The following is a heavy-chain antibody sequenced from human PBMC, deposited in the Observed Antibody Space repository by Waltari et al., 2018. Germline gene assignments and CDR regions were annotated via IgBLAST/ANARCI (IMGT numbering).Heavy chain of an antibody. CDR1: GGSISSYY. Sequence: QVQLQESGPGLVKPSETLSLTCTVSGGSISSYYWSWIRQPPGKGLEWIGYIYYSGSTNYTPSLKSRVTISVDTSKNQFSLKLSSVTAADTAVYYCARTRTFKWELDYWGQGTLVTVSS. V-gene: IGHV4-59*01. D-gene: IGHD1-26*01. CDR2: IYYSGST. CDR3: ARTRTFKWELDY. J-gene: IGHJ4*02.